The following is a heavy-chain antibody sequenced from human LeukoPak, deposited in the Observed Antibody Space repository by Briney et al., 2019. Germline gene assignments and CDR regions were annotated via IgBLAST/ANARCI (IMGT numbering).Heavy chain of an antibody. J-gene: IGHJ5*02. CDR1: GGTFSSYA. V-gene: IGHV1-69*04. CDR3: ARDVIPINSSGYYSRSDP. Sequence: SVNVSCKASGGTFSSYAISWVRRAPGQGLEWMGRIIPILGIANYARKFQGRVTITADKSTSTAYMELSSLRSEDTAVYYCARDVIPINSSGYYSRSDPWGQGTLVTVSS. D-gene: IGHD3-22*01. CDR2: IIPILGIA.